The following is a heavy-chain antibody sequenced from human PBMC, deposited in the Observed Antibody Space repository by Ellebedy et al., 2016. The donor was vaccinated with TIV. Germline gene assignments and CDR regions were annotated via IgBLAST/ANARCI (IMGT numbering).Heavy chain of an antibody. CDR1: GGTFSNNA. Sequence: AASVKVSCKASGGTFSNNAINWVRQAPGQGFEWMGNIIPIFDTANSAQKFQGRVTITADESTSTAYMELSSLRSEDTAVYYCARDQYCGGGSCYLGSWGQGTLVTVSS. V-gene: IGHV1-69*13. CDR2: IIPIFDTA. CDR3: ARDQYCGGGSCYLGS. D-gene: IGHD2-21*01. J-gene: IGHJ4*02.